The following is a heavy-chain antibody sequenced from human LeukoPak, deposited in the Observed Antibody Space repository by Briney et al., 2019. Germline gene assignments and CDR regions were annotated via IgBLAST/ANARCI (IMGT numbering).Heavy chain of an antibody. CDR3: ARREAFDI. Sequence: GGSLRLSCAASGFTVSSNYMSWVRQAPGKGLEWVSVIDSGGNTYYADSVNGRFTISRDNSKNTVYFQMNSLRAEDTAVYYCARREAFDIWGQGTLVTVSS. CDR2: IDSGGNT. J-gene: IGHJ3*02. V-gene: IGHV3-66*04. D-gene: IGHD1-26*01. CDR1: GFTVSSNY.